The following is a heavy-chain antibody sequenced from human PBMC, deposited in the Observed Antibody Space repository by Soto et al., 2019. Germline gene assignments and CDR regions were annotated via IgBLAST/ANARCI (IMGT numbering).Heavy chain of an antibody. V-gene: IGHV5-10-1*01. D-gene: IGHD3-22*01. CDR3: ARRNYYDSTTPHFDY. Sequence: GESLKISCKGSGYSFTSYWISWVRQMPGQGLGWMGRIDPRDSYTNYSPSFQGHVTISADKSISTAYLQCSSLEASDAAMYYCARRNYYDSTTPHFDYWGQGTLVTVSS. CDR1: GYSFTSYW. CDR2: IDPRDSYT. J-gene: IGHJ4*02.